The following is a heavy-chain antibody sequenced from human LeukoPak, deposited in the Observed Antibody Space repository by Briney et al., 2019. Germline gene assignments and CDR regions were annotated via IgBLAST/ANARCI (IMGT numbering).Heavy chain of an antibody. CDR2: IYYSGST. CDR3: ARHGRTKDGAYFDY. CDR1: GGSISSSSYY. J-gene: IGHJ4*02. V-gene: IGHV4-39*01. D-gene: IGHD1-26*01. Sequence: SETLSLTCTVSGGSISSSSYYWGWIRQPPGKGLEWIGSIYYSGSTYYNPSLKSRVTISVDTSENQFSLKLSSVTAADTAVYYCARHGRTKDGAYFDYWGQGTLATVSS.